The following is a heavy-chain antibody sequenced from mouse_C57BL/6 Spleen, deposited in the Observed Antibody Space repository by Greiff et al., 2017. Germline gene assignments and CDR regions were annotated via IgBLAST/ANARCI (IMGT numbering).Heavy chain of an antibody. J-gene: IGHJ4*01. CDR1: GYTFTNYW. V-gene: IGHV1-63*01. CDR3: ARGVGYYAMDY. Sequence: QVQLQQSGAELVRPGTSVKMSCKASGYTFTNYWIGWAKQRPGHGLEWIGDIYPGGGYTNYNEKFKGKATLTADKSSSTAYMQISSLTSEDSAIYYCARGVGYYAMDYWGQGTSVTGSS. CDR2: IYPGGGYT.